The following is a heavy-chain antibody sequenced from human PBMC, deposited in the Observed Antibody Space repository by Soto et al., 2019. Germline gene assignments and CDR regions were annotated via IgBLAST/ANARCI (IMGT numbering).Heavy chain of an antibody. CDR3: ARASITMVRGVIISQMYNWFDP. D-gene: IGHD3-10*01. CDR1: GYTFTSYY. CDR2: INPSGGST. J-gene: IGHJ5*02. Sequence: ASVKVSCKASGYTFTSYYMHWVRQAPGQGLEWMGIINPSGGSTSYAQKFQGRVTMTRDTSTSTVYMELSSLRSEDTAVYYCARASITMVRGVIISQMYNWFDPWGQGTLVTVSS. V-gene: IGHV1-46*03.